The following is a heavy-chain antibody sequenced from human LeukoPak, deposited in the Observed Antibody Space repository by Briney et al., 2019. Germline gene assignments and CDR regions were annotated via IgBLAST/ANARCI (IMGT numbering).Heavy chain of an antibody. CDR1: GFTFSSYE. J-gene: IGHJ4*02. D-gene: IGHD1-1*01. CDR3: ARGYSWFDY. Sequence: GGSLRLSCAASGFTFSSYEMNWVRQAPGKGLEWVSYISSSGSTIYYADSVKSRFTISRDNAKNSLYLQMNSLRAEDTAVYYCARGYSWFDYWGQGTLVTVSS. V-gene: IGHV3-48*03. CDR2: ISSSGSTI.